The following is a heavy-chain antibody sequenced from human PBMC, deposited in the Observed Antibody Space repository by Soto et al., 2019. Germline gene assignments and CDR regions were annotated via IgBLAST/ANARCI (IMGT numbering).Heavy chain of an antibody. V-gene: IGHV4-31*03. CDR1: GGSIRSAGYY. Sequence: PSETLSLTCTVSGGSIRSAGYYWSWISQHPGKGLEWIGYIYFSGSTYYNPSLNSRVTISADTSKSQFSLKLSSVTAADTAVYYCARETGPRKGYFDYWGQGTLVTVSS. J-gene: IGHJ4*02. CDR2: IYFSGST. CDR3: ARETGPRKGYFDY. D-gene: IGHD1-1*01.